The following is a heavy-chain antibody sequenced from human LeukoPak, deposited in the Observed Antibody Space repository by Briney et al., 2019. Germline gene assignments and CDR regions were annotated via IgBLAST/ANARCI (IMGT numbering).Heavy chain of an antibody. CDR3: ARLGYGDYGTLLDY. V-gene: IGHV4-59*08. CDR1: GGSISSDY. Sequence: PSETLSLTCTVSGGSISSDYWSWIRQPPGKGLEWIGYIYYSGSTNYNPSLKSRVTISVDTSKNQFSLKLSSVTAADTAVYYCARLGYGDYGTLLDYWGQGTLVTVSS. CDR2: IYYSGST. J-gene: IGHJ4*02. D-gene: IGHD4-17*01.